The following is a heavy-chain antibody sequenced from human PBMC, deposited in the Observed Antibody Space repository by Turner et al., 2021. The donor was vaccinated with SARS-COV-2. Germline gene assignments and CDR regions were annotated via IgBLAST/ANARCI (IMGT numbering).Heavy chain of an antibody. D-gene: IGHD3-22*01. CDR1: GFTFSSYS. J-gene: IGHJ4*02. CDR2: SSSSSSYI. CDR3: ARVLRTYYYDSSGYYPGAVDY. Sequence: EVQLVESGGGLVKPGGSLRLSCAASGFTFSSYSMNWVRQAPGKGLELVSSSSSSSSYIYYADSVKGRFTISRDNAKNSLYLQMNSLRAEDTAVYYCARVLRTYYYDSSGYYPGAVDYWGQGTLVTVSS. V-gene: IGHV3-21*01.